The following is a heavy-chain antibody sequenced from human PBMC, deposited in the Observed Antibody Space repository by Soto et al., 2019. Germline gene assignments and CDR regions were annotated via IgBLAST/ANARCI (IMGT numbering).Heavy chain of an antibody. CDR3: ARHSTATTVIVGGFFAQDFGLDV. CDR2: TYYRSKWYN. Sequence: SQTLSLTFVISGDSVCSNSAAWNWIRQSPSIGLEWLGNTYYRSKWYNDYAISVKSRITVNTETSKNQFSLQLNSVTPEDTAVYFCARHSTATTVIVGGFFAQDFGLDVWGQGTTVTVSS. D-gene: IGHD3-16*02. CDR1: GDSVCSNSAA. J-gene: IGHJ6*02. V-gene: IGHV6-1*01.